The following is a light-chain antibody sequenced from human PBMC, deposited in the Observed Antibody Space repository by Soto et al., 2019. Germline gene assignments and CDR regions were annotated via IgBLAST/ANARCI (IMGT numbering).Light chain of an antibody. J-gene: IGKJ1*01. CDR1: QSINIW. CDR2: KAS. V-gene: IGKV1-5*03. Sequence: DIQMTQSPSTLSASVGDRVTITCRASQSINIWLAWYQQKPGKAPKLLIYKASSLETGVTSRFSGSGSGTEFTLAISSLQPDDFATYYCQQYNSFPWTFGQGTKVEIK. CDR3: QQYNSFPWT.